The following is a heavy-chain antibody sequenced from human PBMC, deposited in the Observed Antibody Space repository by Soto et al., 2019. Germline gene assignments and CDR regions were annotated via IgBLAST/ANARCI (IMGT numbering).Heavy chain of an antibody. J-gene: IGHJ5*02. D-gene: IGHD1-26*01. CDR3: ARGAIVGASNWFDP. V-gene: IGHV1-2*04. Sequence: ASVKVSCKASGYTFTGYYMHWVRQAPGQGLEWMGWINPNSGGTNYAQKLQGWVTMTRDTSISTAYMELSRLRSDDTAVYYCARGAIVGASNWFDPWGQGTLVTVSS. CDR2: INPNSGGT. CDR1: GYTFTGYY.